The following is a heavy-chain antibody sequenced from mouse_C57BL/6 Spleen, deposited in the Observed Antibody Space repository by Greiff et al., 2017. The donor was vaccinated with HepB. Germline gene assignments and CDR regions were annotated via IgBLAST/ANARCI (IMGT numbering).Heavy chain of an antibody. J-gene: IGHJ3*01. V-gene: IGHV3-6*01. CDR2: ISYDGSN. Sequence: ESGPGLVKPSQSLSLTCSVTGYSITSGYYWNWIRQFPGNKLEWMGYISYDGSNNYNPSLKNRISITRDTSKNQFFLKLNSVTTEDTATYYCARGGKGGPPWFAYWGQGTLVTVSA. CDR1: GYSITSGYY. D-gene: IGHD2-1*01. CDR3: ARGGKGGPPWFAY.